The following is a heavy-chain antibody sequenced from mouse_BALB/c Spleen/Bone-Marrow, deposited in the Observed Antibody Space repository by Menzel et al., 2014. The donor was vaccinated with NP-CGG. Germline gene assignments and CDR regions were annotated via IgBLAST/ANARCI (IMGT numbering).Heavy chain of an antibody. J-gene: IGHJ2*01. CDR1: GYTFTSYW. V-gene: IGHV1S41*01. CDR3: AYYRYDVNY. CDR2: IAPGSGST. Sequence: DLVKPGASVKLSCKASGYTFTSYWINWIKQRPGQCLEWIGRIAPGSGSTYYNEMFKGKAILTVDTSSSTAYIQLSSLSSEDSAVYFCAYYRYDVNYWGQGTTLTVSS. D-gene: IGHD2-14*01.